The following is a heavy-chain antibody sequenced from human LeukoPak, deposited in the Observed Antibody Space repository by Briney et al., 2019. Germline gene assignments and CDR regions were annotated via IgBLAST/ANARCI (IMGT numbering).Heavy chain of an antibody. Sequence: GGSLRLSCAASGFTFNNFAMSWVRQAPGKGLEWVPYISSGGITIYYADSVKGRFTISRDNAKNSLYLQMNSLRAEDAGVYYCASNYFGSGSMKGDFYYMDVWGKGTTVTISS. V-gene: IGHV3-48*03. CDR2: ISSGGITI. CDR3: ASNYFGSGSMKGDFYYMDV. J-gene: IGHJ6*03. D-gene: IGHD3-10*01. CDR1: GFTFNNFA.